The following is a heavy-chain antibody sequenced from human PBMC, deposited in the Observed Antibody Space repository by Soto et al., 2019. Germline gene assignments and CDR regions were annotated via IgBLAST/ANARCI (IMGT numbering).Heavy chain of an antibody. D-gene: IGHD2-15*01. J-gene: IGHJ4*02. CDR1: GFIFSSYG. V-gene: IGHV3-30*18. CDR2: ISYEGSHT. CDR3: AKEVHCGGGSCSWSEGFDY. Sequence: QVQLVESGGGVVQPGRSLRLSCAASGFIFSSYGMHWVRQAPGKGLEWVAVISYEGSHTYYADSVKGRFTITIDNSKNTLYRQMNSLRPEDTAVYYCAKEVHCGGGSCSWSEGFDYWGQGTLLTVSS.